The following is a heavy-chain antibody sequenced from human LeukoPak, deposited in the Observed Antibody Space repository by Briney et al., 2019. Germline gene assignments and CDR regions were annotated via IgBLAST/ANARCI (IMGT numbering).Heavy chain of an antibody. J-gene: IGHJ4*02. CDR1: GFTFSSYS. V-gene: IGHV3-21*01. D-gene: IGHD1-14*01. CDR3: AREPEDTGFDY. Sequence: GGSLRLSCAASGFTFSSYSTNWVRQAPGKGLEWVSSISSSSSYIYYADSVKGRFTISRDNAKNSLYLQMNSLRAEDTAVYYCAREPEDTGFDYWGQGTLVTVSS. CDR2: ISSSSSYI.